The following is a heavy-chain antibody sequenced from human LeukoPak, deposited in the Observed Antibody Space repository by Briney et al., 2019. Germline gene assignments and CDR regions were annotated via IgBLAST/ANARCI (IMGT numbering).Heavy chain of an antibody. CDR3: ARESMEWEPNFDY. CDR1: GFTFSSYA. CDR2: ISYDGSNK. V-gene: IGHV3-30-3*01. J-gene: IGHJ4*02. D-gene: IGHD1-26*01. Sequence: GGSLRLSCAASGFTFSSYAVHWVRQAPGKGLEWVAVISYDGSNKYYADSVKGRFTISRDNAKNSLYLQMNSLRAEDTAVYYCARESMEWEPNFDYWGQGTLVTVSS.